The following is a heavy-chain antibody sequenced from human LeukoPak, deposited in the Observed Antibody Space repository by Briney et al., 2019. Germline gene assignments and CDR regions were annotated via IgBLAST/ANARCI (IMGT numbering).Heavy chain of an antibody. CDR3: ARGARGDFDY. J-gene: IGHJ4*02. V-gene: IGHV4-34*01. D-gene: IGHD1-26*01. CDR1: GGSFSGYY. Sequence: SETLSLTCAVYGGSFSGYYWSWIRQPPGKGLEWIGEINHSGSTNYNPSLKSRVTISVDTSKNQFSLKLSSMTAADTAVYYCARGARGDFDYWGQGTLVTVSS. CDR2: INHSGST.